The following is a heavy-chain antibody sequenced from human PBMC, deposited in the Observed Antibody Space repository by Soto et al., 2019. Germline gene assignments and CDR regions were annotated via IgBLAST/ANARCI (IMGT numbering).Heavy chain of an antibody. CDR1: EFTFSSHL. D-gene: IGHD1-26*01. CDR2: ISNDGDYK. V-gene: IGHV3-30*03. Sequence: VQLVESGGGVVQPGRSLRLSCVASEFTFSSHLMHWVSQAPGKGLEWVAFISNDGDYKNYADSVKGRFTISRDNSKDTVYLEIHSLRPEDTALYHCARDEAFSAPYYLDYWGQGTLVSVS. J-gene: IGHJ4*02. CDR3: ARDEAFSAPYYLDY.